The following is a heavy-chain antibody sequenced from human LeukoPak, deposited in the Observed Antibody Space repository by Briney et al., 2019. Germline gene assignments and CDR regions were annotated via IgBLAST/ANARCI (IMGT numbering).Heavy chain of an antibody. Sequence: NPSETLSLTCTVSGGSISSSSYYWGWIRQPPGKGLEWIGSIYYSGSTYYNPSLKSRVTISLDTSKNQFSLKLTSVTAADTAVYYCARANNFGGVTAPNDYWGQGTLVTVSS. CDR1: GGSISSSSYY. D-gene: IGHD4-23*01. V-gene: IGHV4-39*07. CDR2: IYYSGST. J-gene: IGHJ4*02. CDR3: ARANNFGGVTAPNDY.